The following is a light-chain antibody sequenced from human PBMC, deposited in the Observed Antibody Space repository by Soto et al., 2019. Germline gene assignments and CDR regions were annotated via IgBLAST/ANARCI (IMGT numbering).Light chain of an antibody. CDR1: TSDNGGHNF. V-gene: IGLV2-14*03. J-gene: IGLJ2*01. CDR2: NVS. CDR3: ASYTGSSVL. Sequence: QSALTQPASVSGSPGQSITITCSGATSDNGGHNFVAWYQQQPGKVPKLILYNVSNRPSGVSNRFSGSESGNTASLTISGLQAADEADYYCASYTGSSVLFGGGTQLTVL.